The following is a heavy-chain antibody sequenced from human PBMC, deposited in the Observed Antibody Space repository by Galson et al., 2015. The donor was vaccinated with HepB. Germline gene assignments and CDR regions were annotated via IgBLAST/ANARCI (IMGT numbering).Heavy chain of an antibody. Sequence: SVKVSCKASGGTFSSYAISWVRQAPGQGLEWMGGIIPILGIANYAQKFQGRVTITADKSTSTAYMELSSLRSEDTAVYYCARSVVVIAKPGNYFDYWGQGTLVTVSS. V-gene: IGHV1-69*10. J-gene: IGHJ4*02. CDR1: GGTFSSYA. CDR2: IIPILGIA. CDR3: ARSVVVIAKPGNYFDY. D-gene: IGHD2-21*01.